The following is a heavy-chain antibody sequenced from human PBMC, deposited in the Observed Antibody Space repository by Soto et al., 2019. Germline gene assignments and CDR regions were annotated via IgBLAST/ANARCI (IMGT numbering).Heavy chain of an antibody. D-gene: IGHD2-2*02. J-gene: IGHJ5*02. CDR2: IIPIFGTA. CDR3: ERAVVVVPGAIGWFDT. Sequence: SVKVSFKASGGTFSSYAISWVRQAPGQGLEWMGGIIPIFGTANYAQKFQGRVTITADESTSTAYMELSSLSSEDTAVYYCERAVVVVPGAIGWFDTWGQGTLVTVSS. CDR1: GGTFSSYA. V-gene: IGHV1-69*13.